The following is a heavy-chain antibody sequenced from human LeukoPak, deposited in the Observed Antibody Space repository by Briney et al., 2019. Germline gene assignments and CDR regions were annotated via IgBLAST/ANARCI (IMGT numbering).Heavy chain of an antibody. D-gene: IGHD5-24*01. CDR3: ARLDGKVEMAIDY. V-gene: IGHV4-34*01. J-gene: IGHJ4*02. CDR1: GGSFSGYY. CDR2: INHSGST. Sequence: SETLSLTCAVYGGSFSGYYWSWIRQPPGKGLEWIGEINHSGSTNYNPSLKSRVTISVDTSKNQFSLRLSSVTAADTAVYYCARLDGKVEMAIDYWGQGTLVTVSS.